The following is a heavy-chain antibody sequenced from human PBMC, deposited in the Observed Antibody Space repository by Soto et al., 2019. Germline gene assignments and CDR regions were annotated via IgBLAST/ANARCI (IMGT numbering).Heavy chain of an antibody. J-gene: IGHJ4*02. D-gene: IGHD1-26*01. CDR3: ARDWELGF. CDR2: TSPSGGS. CDR1: GYIFTNYF. V-gene: IGHV1-46*01. Sequence: QVQLVQSGAEVKKPGASMKVSCKASGYIFTNYFVHWVRQAPGQGLEWMGMTSPSGGSGYAQQFQGRVTMTRDTSTSTLYMERSSLKSEDTAVYYCARDWELGFWGQGTLVTVSS.